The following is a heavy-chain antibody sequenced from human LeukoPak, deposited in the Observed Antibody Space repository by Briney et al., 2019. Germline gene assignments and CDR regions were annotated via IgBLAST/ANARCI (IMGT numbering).Heavy chain of an antibody. V-gene: IGHV3-66*01. D-gene: IGHD3-22*01. J-gene: IGHJ4*02. CDR1: GFTFSNYW. Sequence: GGSLRLSCAASGFTFSNYWMSWVRQAPGKGLEWVSVIYSGGSTNYADFVKGRFTISRDNFKNTLYLQMHSLRAEDTAVYYCARWSFDSSGYGDFWGQGTLVTVSS. CDR2: IYSGGST. CDR3: ARWSFDSSGYGDF.